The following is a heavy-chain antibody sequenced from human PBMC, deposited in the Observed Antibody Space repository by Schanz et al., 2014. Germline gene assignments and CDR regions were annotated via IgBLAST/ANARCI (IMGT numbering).Heavy chain of an antibody. CDR1: GFTFSNYA. J-gene: IGHJ3*02. D-gene: IGHD3-16*01. V-gene: IGHV3-23*01. CDR2: LSGSGAGT. Sequence: EVQLLESGGGLVQPGGSLRLSCAASGFTFSNYAMGWVRQTPGKGLEWVSTLSGSGAGTFYADSVKGRFTISRDNSKNTVYSEMNNVRVDDTAVYYCAKGVGGGLLLGSTFDNWGQGTMVTV. CDR3: AKGVGGGLLLGSTFDN.